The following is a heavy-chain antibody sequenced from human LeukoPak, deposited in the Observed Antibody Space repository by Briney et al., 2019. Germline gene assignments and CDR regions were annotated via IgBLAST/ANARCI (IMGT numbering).Heavy chain of an antibody. CDR1: GYTFTSYY. D-gene: IGHD2-2*01. V-gene: IGHV1-46*01. J-gene: IGHJ6*02. CDR2: INPSGGST. Sequence: ASVKVSCKASGYTFTSYYMHWVRQAPGQGLEWMGIINPSGGSTSYAQKFQGRVTMTRDTSTSTVYMELSSLRSEDTAVYYCARDKGLAVVPAAIDYYGMDVWGQGTTVTVSS. CDR3: ARDKGLAVVPAAIDYYGMDV.